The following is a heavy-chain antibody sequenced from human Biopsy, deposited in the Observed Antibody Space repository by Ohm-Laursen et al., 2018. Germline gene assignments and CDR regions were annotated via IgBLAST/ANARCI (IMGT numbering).Heavy chain of an antibody. V-gene: IGHV3-21*01. Sequence: GSLRLSCAASGVTLSGYSMNWVRQAPGKGLEWVSSISASSSYIYYADSVKGRFTVSKENGKNSLYLHMNSLRAEDTAVYYCATDVVPAGIGGHWLDPWGQGTLVTVSS. J-gene: IGHJ5*02. D-gene: IGHD6-13*01. CDR3: ATDVVPAGIGGHWLDP. CDR2: ISASSSYI. CDR1: GVTLSGYS.